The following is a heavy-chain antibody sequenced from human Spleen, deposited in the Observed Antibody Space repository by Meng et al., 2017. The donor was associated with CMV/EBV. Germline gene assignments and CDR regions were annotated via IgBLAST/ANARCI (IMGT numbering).Heavy chain of an antibody. D-gene: IGHD3-3*01. CDR3: ATPLAMTICGGVKGGVVY. Sequence: SLKISCAASGFTFDDYAIHWVRQAPGKGLEWVSGISWNSGRILYADSVKGRFTISRDNAKNSLYLQMNSLRAEDTAVYYCATPLAMTICGGVKGGVVYWGQGTLVTVSS. V-gene: IGHV3-9*01. CDR2: ISWNSGRI. J-gene: IGHJ4*02. CDR1: GFTFDDYA.